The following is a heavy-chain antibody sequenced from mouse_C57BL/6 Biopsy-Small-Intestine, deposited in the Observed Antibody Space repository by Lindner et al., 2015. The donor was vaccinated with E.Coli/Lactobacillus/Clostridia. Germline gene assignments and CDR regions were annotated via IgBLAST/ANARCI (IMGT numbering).Heavy chain of an antibody. Sequence: VQLQESGAELAKPGASVKLSCKASGYTFTSYWMHWVKQRPGQGLEWIGYINPSSGYTKYNQKFKDKATLTADKSSSTAYMQLSSLTYEDSAVYYCARSPDSSGYGFAYWGQGTLVTVSA. CDR3: ARSPDSSGYGFAY. D-gene: IGHD3-2*02. V-gene: IGHV1-7*01. CDR2: INPSSGYT. J-gene: IGHJ3*01. CDR1: GYTFTSYW.